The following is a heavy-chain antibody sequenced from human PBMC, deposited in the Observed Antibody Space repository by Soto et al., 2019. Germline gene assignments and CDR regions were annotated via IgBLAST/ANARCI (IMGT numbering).Heavy chain of an antibody. CDR3: APRGGYEWFGELLPDY. D-gene: IGHD3-10*01. J-gene: IGHJ4*02. CDR2: ISGSGGST. Sequence: GGSLRLSCAASGFTFSSYAMSWVRQAPGKGLEWVSAISGSGGSTYYADSVKGRFTISRDNSKNTLYLQMNSLRAEDTAVYYCAPRGGYEWFGELLPDYWGQGTLVTVSS. V-gene: IGHV3-23*01. CDR1: GFTFSSYA.